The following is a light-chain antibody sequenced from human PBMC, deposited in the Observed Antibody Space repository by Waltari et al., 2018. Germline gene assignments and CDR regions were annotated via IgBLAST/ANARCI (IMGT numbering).Light chain of an antibody. CDR2: LGS. Sequence: DIVMTKSPLSLPVTLGEPASISCRSSQNLLDGNGYNYLDWYVQKPGQSPQVLIYLGSNRASGVPDRISGSGSGTDFTLKISRVEADDVGIYYCLQALQVPATFGPGTRVEIK. J-gene: IGKJ3*01. CDR3: LQALQVPAT. V-gene: IGKV2-28*01. CDR1: QNLLDGNGYNY.